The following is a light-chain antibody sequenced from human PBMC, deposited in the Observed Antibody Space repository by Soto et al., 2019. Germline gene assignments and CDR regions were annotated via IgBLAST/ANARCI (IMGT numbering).Light chain of an antibody. V-gene: IGLV2-14*01. Sequence: QSALTQPASVSGSPGQSITISCTGTSSDVGGYNYVSWYQQHPGKAPKLMIYDVSNRPSGVSNRFSGSKSGNTASLTISGIQAEDEADYYCSSDASHVVFGGGTQLTVL. J-gene: IGLJ2*01. CDR2: DVS. CDR1: SSDVGGYNY. CDR3: SSDASHVV.